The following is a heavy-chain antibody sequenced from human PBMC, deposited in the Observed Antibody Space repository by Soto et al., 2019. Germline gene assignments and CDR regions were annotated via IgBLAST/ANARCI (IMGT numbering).Heavy chain of an antibody. J-gene: IGHJ6*02. CDR2: RDSSGSTI. CDR3: APAAVGPDV. CDR1: GFTFSSYE. Sequence: VESLRLSCAASGFTFSSYEMNWVRQGPGEGVEWISYRDSSGSTIKYIDSAGGRFTISRDHAHNSLCLHMDSLRVEDTAVYYCAPAAVGPDVWGRG. V-gene: IGHV3-48*03. D-gene: IGHD6-25*01.